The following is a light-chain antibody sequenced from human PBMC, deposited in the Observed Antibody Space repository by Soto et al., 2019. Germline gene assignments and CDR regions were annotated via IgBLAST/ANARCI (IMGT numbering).Light chain of an antibody. CDR3: QVYGNSPMYI. V-gene: IGKV3-20*01. CDR2: AAS. J-gene: IGKJ2*01. Sequence: EIVLTQSPGTLSLSPGERATFSCRASQRVSNISLAWYPQKPGQAPRLLLFAASRRATGIPDTFSGSGSGTDFTLTISRLEPEDVAVYYCQVYGNSPMYIFGQGTRLELK. CDR1: QRVSNIS.